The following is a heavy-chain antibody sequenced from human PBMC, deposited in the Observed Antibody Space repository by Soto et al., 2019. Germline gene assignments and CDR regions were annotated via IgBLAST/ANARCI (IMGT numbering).Heavy chain of an antibody. CDR1: GGSVSSGSYY. Sequence: SETLSLTCTVSGGSVSSGSYYWSWIRQPPGKGLEWIGYIYYSGSTNYNPSLKSRVTISVDTSKNQFSLKLSSVTAADTAVHYCARGTYYYDSSGYLDGRWGNDYWGQGTLVTVSS. CDR3: ARGTYYYDSSGYLDGRWGNDY. CDR2: IYYSGST. J-gene: IGHJ4*02. D-gene: IGHD3-22*01. V-gene: IGHV4-61*01.